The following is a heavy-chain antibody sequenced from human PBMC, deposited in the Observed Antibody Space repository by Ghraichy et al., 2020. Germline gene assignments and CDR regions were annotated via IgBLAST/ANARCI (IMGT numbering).Heavy chain of an antibody. CDR1: GGSISSGGYY. D-gene: IGHD6-13*01. Sequence: SETLSLTCTVSGGSISSGGYYWSWIRQHPGKGLEWIGYIYYSGSTYYNPSLKSRVTISVDTSKNQFSLKLSSVTAADTAVYYCARVTYSSPARWGMDVWGQGTTVTVSS. CDR2: IYYSGST. CDR3: ARVTYSSPARWGMDV. V-gene: IGHV4-31*03. J-gene: IGHJ6*02.